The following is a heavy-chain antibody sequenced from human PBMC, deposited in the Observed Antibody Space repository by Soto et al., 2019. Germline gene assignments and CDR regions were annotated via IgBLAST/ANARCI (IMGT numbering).Heavy chain of an antibody. CDR3: AKEGGRYSFYVDH. J-gene: IGHJ4*02. CDR1: RFTFSSYA. CDR2: ISGSGGNT. D-gene: IGHD1-26*01. V-gene: IGHV3-23*01. Sequence: EVQLSESGGGLVQPGGSLRLSCAASRFTFSSYAMNWVRQAPGKGLEWVSGISGSGGNTYYADSAKGRFTISRDNSKNTLVLQMNSLIAEDTAVYYGAKEGGRYSFYVDHWGQGTLVTVSS.